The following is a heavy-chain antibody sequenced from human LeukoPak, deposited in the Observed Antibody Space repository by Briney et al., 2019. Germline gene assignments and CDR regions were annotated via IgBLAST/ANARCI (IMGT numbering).Heavy chain of an antibody. CDR1: GFTFSIYA. CDR3: ARDRPNYYGSDGHYYRRDGGY. D-gene: IGHD3-22*01. V-gene: IGHV3-23*01. CDR2: ITSRGEST. Sequence: GGSLRLSCAASGFTFSIYAMSWVRQAPGKGLQSVSSITSRGESTWYVDSVKGRFTITRDNSENTLYLQMHSLRAEDTAVYYCARDRPNYYGSDGHYYRRDGGYWGRGTLVSVSS. J-gene: IGHJ4*02.